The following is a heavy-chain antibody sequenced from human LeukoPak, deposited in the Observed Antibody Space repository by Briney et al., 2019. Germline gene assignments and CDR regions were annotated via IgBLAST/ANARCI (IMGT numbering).Heavy chain of an antibody. V-gene: IGHV3-30*18. CDR3: AKSFGGYDGGYYYGMDV. J-gene: IGHJ6*02. Sequence: PGGSLRLSCAACGFTFSSYGMHWVREAPGKGLVWVAVISYDGSNKYYADSVKGRFTIPRHNSKNTLYLQMNILRAEDTAVYYCAKSFGGYDGGYYYGMDVWGQGTTVTVS. CDR1: GFTFSSYG. CDR2: ISYDGSNK. D-gene: IGHD5-12*01.